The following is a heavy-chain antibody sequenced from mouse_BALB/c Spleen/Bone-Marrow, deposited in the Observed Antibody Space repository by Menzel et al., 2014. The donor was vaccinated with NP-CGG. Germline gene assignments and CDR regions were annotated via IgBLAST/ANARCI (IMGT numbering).Heavy chain of an antibody. CDR1: GHTFTDYW. D-gene: IGHD2-14*01. J-gene: IGHJ3*01. V-gene: IGHV1-69*01. CDR3: ARSDYRFDPLPY. CDR2: IDASDSYT. Sequence: VQLQQSGAELVIPGASVKMSCKASGHTFTDYWMHWVKQRPGQGLEWIGAIDASDSYTSYNQKFKGKATLTVDESSSTAYMQLSSLTSEDSAVYYCARSDYRFDPLPYWGQGTLVTVSA.